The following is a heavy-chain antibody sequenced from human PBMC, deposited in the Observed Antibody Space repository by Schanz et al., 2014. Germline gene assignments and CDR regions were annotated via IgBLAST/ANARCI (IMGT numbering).Heavy chain of an antibody. CDR3: AKQIHYDILTVTRN. CDR2: ISGSGGST. V-gene: IGHV3-23*04. J-gene: IGHJ4*02. Sequence: EGQLAESGGGFVQPGGSLGLSCVVSGFTVSSDHMSWVRQAPGKGLEWVSGISGSGGSTYYADSVKGRFTISRDNSKNTLYLQMNSLRAEDTAVYYCAKQIHYDILTVTRNWGQGTLVTVSS. CDR1: GFTVSSDH. D-gene: IGHD3-9*01.